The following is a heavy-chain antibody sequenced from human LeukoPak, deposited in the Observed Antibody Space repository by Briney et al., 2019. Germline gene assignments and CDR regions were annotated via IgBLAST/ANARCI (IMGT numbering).Heavy chain of an antibody. V-gene: IGHV4-59*11. Sequence: LETLSLTCTVSGGSLSGHYWSWIRQPPGKGLEWIGCVYYSGSTNYNPSLKSRGTMSVDTSKNQFSLKLSSVTAADTAVYYCARGSITVVPAFDIWGQGTMVTVSS. CDR3: ARGSITVVPAFDI. D-gene: IGHD4-23*01. J-gene: IGHJ3*02. CDR1: GGSLSGHY. CDR2: VYYSGST.